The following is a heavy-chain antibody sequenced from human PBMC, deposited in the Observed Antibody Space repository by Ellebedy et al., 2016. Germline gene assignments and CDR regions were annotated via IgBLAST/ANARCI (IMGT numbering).Heavy chain of an antibody. Sequence: GGSLRLSCAASGFTFSSYSMNWVRQAPGKGLEWVSSISSSSSYIYYADSVKGRFTISRDNAKNSLYLQMNSLRAEDTAVYYCARGDYGDYWPFDYWGQGTLVTVSS. CDR3: ARGDYGDYWPFDY. V-gene: IGHV3-21*01. CDR2: ISSSSSYI. D-gene: IGHD4-17*01. J-gene: IGHJ4*02. CDR1: GFTFSSYS.